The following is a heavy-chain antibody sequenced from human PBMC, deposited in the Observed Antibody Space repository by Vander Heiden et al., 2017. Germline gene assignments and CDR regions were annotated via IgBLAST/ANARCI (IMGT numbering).Heavy chain of an antibody. Sequence: QVQLVESGGGVVQPGRSLRLYCAASGFTLRSYAMHWVRQAPGKGLEWVAVISYDGSNKYYADSVKGRFTISRDNSKNTLYLQMNSLRAEDTAVYYCARDPGYYDSSGYTYWGQGTLVTVSS. D-gene: IGHD3-22*01. CDR1: GFTLRSYA. J-gene: IGHJ4*02. CDR2: ISYDGSNK. V-gene: IGHV3-30*04. CDR3: ARDPGYYDSSGYTY.